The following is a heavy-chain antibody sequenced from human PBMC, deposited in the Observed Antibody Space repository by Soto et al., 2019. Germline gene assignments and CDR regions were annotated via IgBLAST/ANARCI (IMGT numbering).Heavy chain of an antibody. CDR2: IYPSDSDT. V-gene: IGHV5-51*01. D-gene: IGHD3-3*01. J-gene: IGHJ4*02. CDR1: GYNFAGYW. Sequence: PGESLKISCKGSGYNFAGYWIAWVRQMPGKGLELMGIIYPSDSDTRYRPSFQGQVTISADKSISSAYLQWSSLRASDTAMYYCARGGVSTRTFDYRGQGTPVTVPQ. CDR3: ARGGVSTRTFDY.